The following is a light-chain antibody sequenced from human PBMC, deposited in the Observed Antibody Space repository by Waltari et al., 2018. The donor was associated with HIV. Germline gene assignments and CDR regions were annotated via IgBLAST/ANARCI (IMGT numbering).Light chain of an antibody. CDR1: SSNIGSKY. Sequence: QSVLTQPPSASGTTGQRVTISCSGSSSNIGSKYVYWFQQLPGTAPNLLMYRNNQRSSGVPDRVSGSKSGTSASLAISGLQGEDEADYYCSSYADSDTPVVFGGGTKLTVL. V-gene: IGLV1-47*01. CDR2: RNN. CDR3: SSYADSDTPVV. J-gene: IGLJ2*01.